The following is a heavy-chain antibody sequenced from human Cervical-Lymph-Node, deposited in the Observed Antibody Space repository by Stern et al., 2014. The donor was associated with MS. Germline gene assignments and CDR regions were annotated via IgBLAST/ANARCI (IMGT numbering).Heavy chain of an antibody. CDR2: IYPDVSET. CDR1: GYRFTNNW. Sequence: EDQLVESGAEVKKPGEPLRISCEDSGYRFTNNWIGWVRQMPGKGPEWLGIIYPDVSETTYRPSLQGHVTILVGKSNRHLCPQSSSLKAADTAIYYCARRGDGYMGIDYWGQGTLVTVSS. D-gene: IGHD5-24*01. CDR3: ARRGDGYMGIDY. J-gene: IGHJ4*02. V-gene: IGHV5-51*03.